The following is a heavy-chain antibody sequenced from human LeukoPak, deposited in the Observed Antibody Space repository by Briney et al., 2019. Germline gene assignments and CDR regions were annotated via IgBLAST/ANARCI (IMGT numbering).Heavy chain of an antibody. J-gene: IGHJ4*02. CDR3: ARRIAAAGTPY. Sequence: GGSLRLSCAASGFTFSSYSMNWVRQAPGKGLEWVSSISSSSSYIYYADSVKGRFTISRDNAKNSLYLQMNNLRAEDTAVYYCARRIAAAGTPYWGQGTLVTVSS. CDR1: GFTFSSYS. D-gene: IGHD6-13*01. V-gene: IGHV3-21*01. CDR2: ISSSSSYI.